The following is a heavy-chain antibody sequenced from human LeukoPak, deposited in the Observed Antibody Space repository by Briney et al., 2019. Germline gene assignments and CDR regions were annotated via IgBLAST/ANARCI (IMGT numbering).Heavy chain of an antibody. D-gene: IGHD5-12*01. CDR1: GGSISSSNW. V-gene: IGHV4-4*02. J-gene: IGHJ3*02. Sequence: SETLSLTCAVSGGSISSSNWWSWVRPPPGKGLEWIGEIYHSGSTNYNPSLESRVTISVDKSKNQFSLKVSSVTAADTAVYYCAVATTAYAFDIWGQGTMVTVSS. CDR2: IYHSGST. CDR3: AVATTAYAFDI.